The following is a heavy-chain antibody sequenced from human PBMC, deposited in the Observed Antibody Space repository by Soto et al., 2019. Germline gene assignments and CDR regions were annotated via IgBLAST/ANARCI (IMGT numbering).Heavy chain of an antibody. Sequence: PXESLKSSXEGSEYSFNNYWCVWVRQMPGKGLEWMGIIYPGDSDTRYSPSFQGQVTISADKSISTAYLQWSSLKASDTAMYYCARHPNGDYEVMDVWGQGTTVTVSS. V-gene: IGHV5-51*01. CDR2: IYPGDSDT. CDR3: ARHPNGDYEVMDV. CDR1: EYSFNNYW. J-gene: IGHJ6*02. D-gene: IGHD4-17*01.